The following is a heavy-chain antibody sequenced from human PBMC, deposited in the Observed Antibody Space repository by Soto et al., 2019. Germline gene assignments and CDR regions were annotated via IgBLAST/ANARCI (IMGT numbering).Heavy chain of an antibody. D-gene: IGHD6-13*01. Sequence: EVQLLESGGGLVQPGGSLRLSCAASGFTFSSYAMSWVRQAPGKGLEWVSAISGSGGSTYYADSVKGRFTISRDNSKNTLYLQMNSLRAEDTAVYYCAKEGPRGGQQLNYYYYGMDVWGQGTTVTVSS. J-gene: IGHJ6*02. CDR1: GFTFSSYA. CDR3: AKEGPRGGQQLNYYYYGMDV. CDR2: ISGSGGST. V-gene: IGHV3-23*01.